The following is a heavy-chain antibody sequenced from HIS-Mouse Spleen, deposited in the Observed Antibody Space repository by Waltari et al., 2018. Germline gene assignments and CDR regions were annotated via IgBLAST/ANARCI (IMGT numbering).Heavy chain of an antibody. CDR2: IYHSGST. CDR3: ARDRDIVGVYFDY. D-gene: IGHD1-26*01. Sequence: QVQLQESGPGLVKPSETLSLTCTVSGYSISSGYYWGWIRQPPGKGLEWIGSIYHSGSTYYTPSLKSRVTISVDTSKNQFSLKLSSVTAADTAVYYCARDRDIVGVYFDYWGQGTLVTVSS. J-gene: IGHJ4*02. CDR1: GYSISSGYY. V-gene: IGHV4-38-2*02.